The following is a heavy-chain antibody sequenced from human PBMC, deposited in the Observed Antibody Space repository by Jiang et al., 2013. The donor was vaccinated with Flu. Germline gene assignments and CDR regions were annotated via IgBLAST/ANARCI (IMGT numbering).Heavy chain of an antibody. CDR1: GGSISSYY. CDR3: ARVDYDSSGHKEGPYNWFDP. V-gene: IGHV4-59*01. CDR2: IYYSGST. J-gene: IGHJ5*02. D-gene: IGHD3-22*01. Sequence: LLKPSETLSLTCTVSGGSISSYYWSWIRQPPGKGLEWIGYIYYSGSTNYNPSLKSRVTISVDTSKNQFSLKLSSVTAADTAVYYCARVDYDSSGHKEGPYNWFDPWGQGTLVTVSS.